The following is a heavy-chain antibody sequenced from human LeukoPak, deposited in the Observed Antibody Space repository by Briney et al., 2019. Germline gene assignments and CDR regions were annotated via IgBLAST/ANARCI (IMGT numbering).Heavy chain of an antibody. V-gene: IGHV4-34*01. CDR2: INHSGST. D-gene: IGHD3-22*01. Sequence: PSETLSLTCAVYGGSFSGYYWSWIRQPPGKGLEWIGEINHSGSTNYNPSLKSRVTISVDTSKNQFSLKLSSVTAADTAVYYCARGKTQRYYYDSSARGNWFDPWGQGTLVTVSS. CDR3: ARGKTQRYYYDSSARGNWFDP. J-gene: IGHJ5*02. CDR1: GGSFSGYY.